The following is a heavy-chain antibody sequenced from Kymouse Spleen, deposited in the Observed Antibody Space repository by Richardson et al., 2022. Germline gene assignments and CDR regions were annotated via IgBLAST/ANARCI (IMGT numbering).Heavy chain of an antibody. CDR1: GGSISSSSYY. CDR2: IYYSGST. V-gene: IGHV4-39*01. Sequence: QLQLQESGPGLVKPSETLSLTCTVSGGSISSSSYYWGWIRQPPGKGLEWIGSIYYSGSTYYNPSLKSRVTISVDTSKNQFSLKLSSVTAADTAVYYCASYSSGWYGWFDPWGQGTLVTVSS. J-gene: IGHJ5*02. CDR3: ASYSSGWYGWFDP. D-gene: IGHD6-19*01.